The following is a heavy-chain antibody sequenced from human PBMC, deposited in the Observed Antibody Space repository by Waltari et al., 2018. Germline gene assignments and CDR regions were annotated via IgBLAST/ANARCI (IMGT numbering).Heavy chain of an antibody. CDR3: ARVIPVAVAFDI. CDR1: GGSFSGYY. Sequence: QVQLQQWGAGLLKPSETLSLTCAVYGGSFSGYYWSWIRQPPGKGLEWIGEINQSGSTNYRPSLKMRVTISVDTSTNQFSLKLSSVTAADTAVYYCARVIPVAVAFDIWGQGTMVTVSS. CDR2: INQSGST. V-gene: IGHV4-34*01. D-gene: IGHD6-19*01. J-gene: IGHJ3*02.